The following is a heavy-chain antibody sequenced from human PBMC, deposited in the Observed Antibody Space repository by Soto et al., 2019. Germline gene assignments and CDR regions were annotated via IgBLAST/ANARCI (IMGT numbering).Heavy chain of an antibody. Sequence: QVQLVESGGGVVQPGKSLRLSCVGSGFTFRTYGMHWVRQSPGKGLEWVAVISFDGSNQYYTGSVKGRFTISRDNSKNKLYLQMSRLTSADTALSYCAKGGYWNTIYGMDVWGQGTTVIVSS. CDR3: AKGGYWNTIYGMDV. D-gene: IGHD1-1*01. CDR2: ISFDGSNQ. J-gene: IGHJ6*02. CDR1: GFTFRTYG. V-gene: IGHV3-30*18.